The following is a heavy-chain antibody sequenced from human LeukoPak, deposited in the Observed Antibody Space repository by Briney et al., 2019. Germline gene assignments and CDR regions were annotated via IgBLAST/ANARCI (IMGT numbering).Heavy chain of an antibody. D-gene: IGHD3-10*01. CDR3: ARQGRFGAPNYYYYGMDV. CDR1: GYRFTSYG. Sequence: ASVKVSYKASGYRFTSYGSSWVRQAPGQGLEWMGWISAYNGNTNYAQKLQGRVTMTTDTSTSTAYMELRSLRSDDTAVYYCARQGRFGAPNYYYYGMDVWGQGTTVTVSS. J-gene: IGHJ6*02. V-gene: IGHV1-18*01. CDR2: ISAYNGNT.